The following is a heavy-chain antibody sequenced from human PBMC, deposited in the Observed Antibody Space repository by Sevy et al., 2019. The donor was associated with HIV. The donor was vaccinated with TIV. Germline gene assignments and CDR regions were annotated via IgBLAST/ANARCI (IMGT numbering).Heavy chain of an antibody. CDR3: ARLEQRHCNGAHCYPFDY. V-gene: IGHV5-51*01. Sequence: GESLKISCEGSGYSFTTYWIGWVRQMPGKGLEWMGVIYPDDSDTRYNPSFPGQVTISADKSINTAYLEWSSLKVSDTAIYYCARLEQRHCNGAHCYPFDYWGQGTLVTVSS. CDR1: GYSFTTYW. CDR2: IYPDDSDT. J-gene: IGHJ4*02. D-gene: IGHD2-21*01.